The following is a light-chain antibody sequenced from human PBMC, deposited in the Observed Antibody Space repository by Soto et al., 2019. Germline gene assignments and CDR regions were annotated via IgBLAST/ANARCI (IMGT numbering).Light chain of an antibody. Sequence: QSALTQPASVSGSPGQSITISCTGTSSDVGGYNSVSWYQHHPGKAPKLMIYEVSNRPSGVSDRFSGSKSGNTASLTISGLQAEDEADYYCSSYTTSTGLEYVLGTGTKVTVL. CDR1: SSDVGGYNS. CDR2: EVS. CDR3: SSYTTSTGLEYV. J-gene: IGLJ1*01. V-gene: IGLV2-14*01.